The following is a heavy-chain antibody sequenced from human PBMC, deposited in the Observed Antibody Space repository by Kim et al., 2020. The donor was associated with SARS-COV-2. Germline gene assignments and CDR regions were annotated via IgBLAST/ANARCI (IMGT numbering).Heavy chain of an antibody. CDR1: GFTFGDYA. Sequence: GGSLRLSCAASGFTFGDYAMHWVRQAPGKGLEWVSGISWNSGSIGYADSVKGRFTISRDNAKNSLYLQMNSLRAEDTALYYCAKAYKCGYSYGCQYYFDYWGQGTLVTVSS. J-gene: IGHJ4*02. D-gene: IGHD5-18*01. V-gene: IGHV3-9*01. CDR2: ISWNSGSI. CDR3: AKAYKCGYSYGCQYYFDY.